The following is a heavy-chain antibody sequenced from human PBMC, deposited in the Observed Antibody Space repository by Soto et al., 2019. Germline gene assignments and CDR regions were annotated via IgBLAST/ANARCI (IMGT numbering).Heavy chain of an antibody. Sequence: CRGSGYSFTSCWISWVRQMPGKGLEWMGRIDPSDSYTNHSPSFQGHVTISADKSIGTAYLQWSSLKASDTAMYYCARRRGYYYGMDVWGQGTTVTVSS. J-gene: IGHJ6*02. CDR2: IDPSDSYT. CDR1: GYSFTSCW. D-gene: IGHD3-10*01. V-gene: IGHV5-10-1*01. CDR3: ARRRGYYYGMDV.